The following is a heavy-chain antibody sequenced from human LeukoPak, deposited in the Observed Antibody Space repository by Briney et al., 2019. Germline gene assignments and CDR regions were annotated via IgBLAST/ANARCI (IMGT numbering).Heavy chain of an antibody. Sequence: SQTLSLTCTVSGGSISSGSYYWSWIRQPAGKGLEWIGRIYTSGRTNYNPSLKSRVTISVDTSKNQFSLKLSSVTAADTAVYYCASYSGGSGWYGYFGYWGQGTLVTVSS. CDR2: IYTSGRT. V-gene: IGHV4-61*02. CDR3: ASYSGGSGWYGYFGY. D-gene: IGHD6-19*01. J-gene: IGHJ4*02. CDR1: GGSISSGSYY.